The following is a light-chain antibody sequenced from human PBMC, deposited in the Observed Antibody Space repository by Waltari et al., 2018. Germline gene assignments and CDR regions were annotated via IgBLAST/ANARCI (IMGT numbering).Light chain of an antibody. Sequence: EIVLTQSPGTLSLSPGERATLSCWASQSVGGTLAWYQQKPGQAPRLLIYGASSRATGIPDRFSGSGSGTEFSITISRLEPEDFAVYYCQHYVRLPATFGQGTKVEIK. CDR2: GAS. J-gene: IGKJ1*01. CDR1: QSVGGT. V-gene: IGKV3-20*01. CDR3: QHYVRLPAT.